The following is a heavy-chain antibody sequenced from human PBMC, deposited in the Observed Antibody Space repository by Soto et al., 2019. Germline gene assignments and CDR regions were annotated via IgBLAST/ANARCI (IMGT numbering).Heavy chain of an antibody. CDR2: ISSSSSTI. D-gene: IGHD4-17*01. CDR3: ASYDYEDAFDI. CDR1: GFTFSSYS. Sequence: GGSLRLSCAASGFTFSSYSMNWVRQAPGEGLEWVSYISSSSSTIYYADSVKGRFTISRDNAKNSLYLQMNSLGAEDTAVYYCASYDYEDAFDIWGQGTMVTVSS. V-gene: IGHV3-48*01. J-gene: IGHJ3*02.